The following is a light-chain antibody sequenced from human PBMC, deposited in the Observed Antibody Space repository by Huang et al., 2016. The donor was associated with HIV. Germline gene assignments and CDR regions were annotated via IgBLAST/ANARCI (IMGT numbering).Light chain of an antibody. J-gene: IGKJ2*01. Sequence: EIVMTQSPVTLSVSPGERVTLSCRASQSVTDNVAWYQHKPGQAPRLLIYSASTRAAGVPARFSGSGSWTRFSLTISGLQSEDLAVYYCHHYDTFGQGTKLEI. V-gene: IGKV3-15*01. CDR1: QSVTDN. CDR3: HHYDT. CDR2: SAS.